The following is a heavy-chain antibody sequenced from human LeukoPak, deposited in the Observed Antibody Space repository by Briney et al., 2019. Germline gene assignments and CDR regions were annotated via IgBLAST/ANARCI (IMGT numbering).Heavy chain of an antibody. CDR1: GFTFSSYA. CDR2: IWYDGSKT. J-gene: IGHJ4*02. Sequence: GGSLRLSCAASGFTFSSYAVHWVRQPPGKGLEWVAIIWYDGSKTYYAESVKGRFTISRDNSNNMAYLQMSSLRVEDTAVYFCAKEVGPDLGAWGQGTLVTVSS. D-gene: IGHD1-26*01. CDR3: AKEVGPDLGA. V-gene: IGHV3-33*06.